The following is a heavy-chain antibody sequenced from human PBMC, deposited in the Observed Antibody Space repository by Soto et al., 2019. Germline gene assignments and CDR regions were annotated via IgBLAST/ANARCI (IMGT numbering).Heavy chain of an antibody. D-gene: IGHD6-19*01. V-gene: IGHV4-34*01. CDR3: ARGLSSGWRNRRNHYYYYMDV. Sequence: PSETLSLTCAVYGGSFSGYYWSWIRQPPGKGLEWIGEINHSGSTNYNPSLKSRVTISVDTSKNQFSLKLSSVTAADTAVYYCARGLSSGWRNRRNHYYYYMDVWGKGTTVTVSS. CDR2: INHSGST. J-gene: IGHJ6*03. CDR1: GGSFSGYY.